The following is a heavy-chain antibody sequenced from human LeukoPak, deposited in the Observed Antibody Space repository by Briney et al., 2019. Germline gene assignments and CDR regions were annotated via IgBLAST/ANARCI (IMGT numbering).Heavy chain of an antibody. D-gene: IGHD3-22*01. V-gene: IGHV3-30*03. Sequence: GGSLRLSCVASGFAFTTKGMHWVRQAPGKGLEWVAVISYDGNSENYAEFVKGRFTISRDNSKNTLYLQMNSLRAEDTAVYYCARDRTYYYDSSARASGMDVWGQGTTVTVSS. CDR2: ISYDGNSE. CDR1: GFAFTTKG. CDR3: ARDRTYYYDSSARASGMDV. J-gene: IGHJ6*02.